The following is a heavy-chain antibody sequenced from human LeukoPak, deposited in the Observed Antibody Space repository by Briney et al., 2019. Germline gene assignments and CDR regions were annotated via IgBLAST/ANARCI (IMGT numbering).Heavy chain of an antibody. D-gene: IGHD3-22*01. CDR3: AGYVSSGRRDAFDI. CDR1: GFTFSSYW. Sequence: GGSLRLSCAASGFTFSSYWMTWVRQAPGKGLEWVANIKQDGSEKNYVDSVKGRFTISRDNAKNSVDLQMNSLRVEDTAVYYCAGYVSSGRRDAFDIWGQGTMVTVSS. CDR2: IKQDGSEK. J-gene: IGHJ3*02. V-gene: IGHV3-7*01.